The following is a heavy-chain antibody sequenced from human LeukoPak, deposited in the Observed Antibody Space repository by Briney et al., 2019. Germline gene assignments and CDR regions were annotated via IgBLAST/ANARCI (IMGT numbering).Heavy chain of an antibody. Sequence: GGSLRLSCAASGFTFSSYWMSWVRQAPGKGLEWVANIKQDGSEKYYVDSVRGRFTISRDNAKNSLYLQMNSLRAEDTAVYYCARDHYGSGDSYYYGMDVWGQGTTVTVSS. CDR2: IKQDGSEK. CDR3: ARDHYGSGDSYYYGMDV. J-gene: IGHJ6*02. CDR1: GFTFSSYW. V-gene: IGHV3-7*01. D-gene: IGHD3-10*01.